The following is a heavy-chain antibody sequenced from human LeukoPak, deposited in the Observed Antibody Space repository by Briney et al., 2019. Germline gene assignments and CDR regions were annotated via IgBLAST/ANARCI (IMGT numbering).Heavy chain of an antibody. D-gene: IGHD3-22*01. CDR2: VYYSGRT. Sequence: SETLSLTXTVSGGSISSSSYYWGWIRQPPGTGLEWIGDVYYSGRTYSSPSLKSRVAISVDTSWNQFSLNLNSVTAADTAVYYCARRRYYDSTGYLDWGQGTLVTVSS. CDR3: ARRRYYDSTGYLD. J-gene: IGHJ1*01. V-gene: IGHV4-39*01. CDR1: GGSISSSSYY.